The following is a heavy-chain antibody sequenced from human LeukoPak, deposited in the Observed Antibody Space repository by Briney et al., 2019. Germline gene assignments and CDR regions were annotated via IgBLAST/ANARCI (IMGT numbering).Heavy chain of an antibody. CDR3: ARDLHYYVALVD. D-gene: IGHD3-10*02. V-gene: IGHV3-23*01. CDR2: IGSDNKP. J-gene: IGHJ6*02. CDR1: VFTFSAYA. Sequence: PGGSLRLSCDASVFTFSAYAMTCVRQAPGKGLEWVSSIGSDNKPHYSESVKGRFAISRDNSKSMLFLQLNSLRAEDTALYYCARDLHYYVALVDWGQGTTVTVSS.